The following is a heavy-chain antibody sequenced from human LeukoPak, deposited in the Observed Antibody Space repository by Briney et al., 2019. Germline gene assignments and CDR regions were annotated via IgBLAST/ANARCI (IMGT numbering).Heavy chain of an antibody. CDR2: FDPEDGET. J-gene: IGHJ4*02. CDR3: ATESGYYFHY. D-gene: IGHD6-25*01. V-gene: IGHV1-24*01. CDR1: LYTLRELT. Sequence: ASVKVSCKLSLYTLRELTMHWVRQVPGKGLEWMGGFDPEDGETVYAETFQARVTMTEDTSTDTAHMELSNVTSGDTAIYYCATESGYYFHYWGQGTLVIVSS.